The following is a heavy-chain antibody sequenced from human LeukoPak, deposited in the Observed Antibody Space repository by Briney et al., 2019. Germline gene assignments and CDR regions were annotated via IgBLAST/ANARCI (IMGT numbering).Heavy chain of an antibody. Sequence: PSETLSLTCTVSGGSISSYYWSWIRQPAGKGLEWIGHIYTSGSTNYNPSLKSRVTMSVDTSKNQFSLKLSSVNAADTAVYYCARALEYCSSTSCYGGVTNWFDPWGQGTLVTVSS. CDR3: ARALEYCSSTSCYGGVTNWFDP. J-gene: IGHJ5*02. V-gene: IGHV4-4*07. CDR1: GGSISSYY. CDR2: IYTSGST. D-gene: IGHD2-2*01.